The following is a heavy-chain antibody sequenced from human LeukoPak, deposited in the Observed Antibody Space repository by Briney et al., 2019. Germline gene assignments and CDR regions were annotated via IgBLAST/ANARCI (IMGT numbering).Heavy chain of an antibody. V-gene: IGHV3-23*01. CDR3: AMGEGDYYDSSGYRWAGYFDY. CDR1: GFTFSSYG. CDR2: ISGSGGST. Sequence: PGGSLRLSCAASGFTFSSYGMSWVRQAPGKGLEWVSAISGSGGSTYYADSVKGRFTISRDNSKNTLYLQMNSLRAEDTAVYYCAMGEGDYYDSSGYRWAGYFDYWGQGTLVTVSS. J-gene: IGHJ4*02. D-gene: IGHD3-22*01.